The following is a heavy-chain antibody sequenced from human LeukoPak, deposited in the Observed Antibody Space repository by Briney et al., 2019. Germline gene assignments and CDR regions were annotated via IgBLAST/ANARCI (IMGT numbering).Heavy chain of an antibody. CDR3: AKDRLLNCRGDCYIFDY. V-gene: IGHV3-23*01. Sequence: PGGSLRLSCAASGLTFSSYAMSWVRQAPGKGLEWVSAISGSGGSTYYADSVKGRFTISRDNSKNTLYLQVNGLRTEDTAVYYCAKDRLLNCRGDCYIFDYWGQGTVVTVSS. D-gene: IGHD2-21*02. CDR1: GLTFSSYA. J-gene: IGHJ4*02. CDR2: ISGSGGST.